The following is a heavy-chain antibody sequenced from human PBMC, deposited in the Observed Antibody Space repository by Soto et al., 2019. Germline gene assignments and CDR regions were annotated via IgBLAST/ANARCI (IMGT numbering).Heavy chain of an antibody. Sequence: SVKVSCKASGGTFSSYAISWVRQAPGQGLEWMGGIIPIFGTANYAQKFQGRVTITADESTSTAYMELSSLRSEDTAVYYCARAPMYYDFWSGNEYWGQGTLVTVSS. CDR3: ARAPMYYDFWSGNEY. V-gene: IGHV1-69*13. CDR1: GGTFSSYA. D-gene: IGHD3-3*01. CDR2: IIPIFGTA. J-gene: IGHJ4*02.